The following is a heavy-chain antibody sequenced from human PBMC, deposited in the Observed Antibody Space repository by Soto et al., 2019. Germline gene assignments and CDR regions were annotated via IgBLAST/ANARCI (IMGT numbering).Heavy chain of an antibody. V-gene: IGHV1-69*08. D-gene: IGHD5-12*01. CDR3: ARDSPIGSVFSGYDAIDL. Sequence: QVQLVQSGAEVKEPGSSVKVSCKASGGTFSTSTFTWVRQAPGQGLEWMGRIIPILDTADYAQKFQGSVTITADKSTRTDFMELSRLRSEDTGIYYCARDSPIGSVFSGYDAIDLWGQGTLVTVSP. CDR1: GGTFSTST. CDR2: IIPILDTA. J-gene: IGHJ4*02.